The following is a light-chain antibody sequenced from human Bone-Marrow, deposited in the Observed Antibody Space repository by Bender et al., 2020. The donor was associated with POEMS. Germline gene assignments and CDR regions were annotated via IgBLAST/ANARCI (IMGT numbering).Light chain of an antibody. J-gene: IGLJ1*01. Sequence: QSALTQPPSASGSPGQSVTISCTGSSTDVGGYNYVSWYQQHPGKVPKLMIYEVNRRPSGVPDRFTGSKSGNTASLTVSGLQAEDEADYYCTSYAGTAFYVFGTGTKVTVL. V-gene: IGLV2-8*01. CDR2: EVN. CDR3: TSYAGTAFYV. CDR1: STDVGGYNY.